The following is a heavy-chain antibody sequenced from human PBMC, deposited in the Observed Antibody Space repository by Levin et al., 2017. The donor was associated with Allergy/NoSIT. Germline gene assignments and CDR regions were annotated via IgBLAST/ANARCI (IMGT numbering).Heavy chain of an antibody. D-gene: IGHD2-21*01. V-gene: IGHV3-48*02. Sequence: GGSLRLSCAASGFTFSSYSMNWVRQAPGKGLEWVSYISSSSSTIYYADSVKGRFTISRDNAKNSLYLQMNSLRDEDTAVYYCARDRIVSFVSPKLLNWFDPWGQGTLVTVSS. J-gene: IGHJ5*02. CDR3: ARDRIVSFVSPKLLNWFDP. CDR1: GFTFSSYS. CDR2: ISSSSSTI.